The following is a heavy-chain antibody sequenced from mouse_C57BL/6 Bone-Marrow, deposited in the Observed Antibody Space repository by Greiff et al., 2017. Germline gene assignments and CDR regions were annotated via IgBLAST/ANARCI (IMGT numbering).Heavy chain of an antibody. J-gene: IGHJ2*01. Sequence: VQLQASGAELVKPGASVKLSCKASGYTFTSYWMQWVKQRPGQGLEWIGAIDPSDSYTNYNQKFKGKATLTVDPSSSTAYMQLSSRTSEDSAVYYCARYYYGSRYYFDYWGQGTTLTVSS. V-gene: IGHV1-50*01. CDR3: ARYYYGSRYYFDY. CDR2: IDPSDSYT. D-gene: IGHD1-1*01. CDR1: GYTFTSYW.